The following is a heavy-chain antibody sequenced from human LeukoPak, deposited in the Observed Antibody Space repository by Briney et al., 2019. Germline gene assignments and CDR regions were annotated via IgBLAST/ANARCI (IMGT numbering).Heavy chain of an antibody. J-gene: IGHJ4*02. CDR1: GYSISSGYY. D-gene: IGHD1-26*01. V-gene: IGHV4-38-2*02. CDR3: ARDPSVVGARYYFDY. Sequence: SETLSLTCTVSGYSISSGYYWGWIRQPPGKGLEWIGSIYHSGSTYYNPSLKSRVTISVDTSKNQFSLKLSSVTAADTAVYYCARDPSVVGARYYFDYWGQGTLVTVSS. CDR2: IYHSGST.